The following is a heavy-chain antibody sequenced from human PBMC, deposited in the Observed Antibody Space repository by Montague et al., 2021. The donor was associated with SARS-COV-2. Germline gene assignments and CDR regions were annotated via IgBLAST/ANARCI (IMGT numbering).Heavy chain of an antibody. V-gene: IGHV3-9*01. J-gene: IGHJ4*02. CDR1: GFPFDDYA. CDR3: AKDGLIRGVNYFDY. CDR2: INWNSGSI. Sequence: SLRLSCEASGFPFDDYAMYWVRQAPVKGLEWVSGINWNSGSIGYADSVKGRFTISRDNTENSLYLQMNSLRAEDTALYYCAKDGLIRGVNYFDYWGQGTLVTVSS. D-gene: IGHD3-10*01.